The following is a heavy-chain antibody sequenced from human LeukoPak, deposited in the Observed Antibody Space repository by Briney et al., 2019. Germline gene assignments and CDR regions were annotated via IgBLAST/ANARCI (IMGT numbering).Heavy chain of an antibody. CDR3: ARVSRRYLEY. J-gene: IGHJ4*02. Sequence: XSXTXXVSGGSISSXXWSWXRQPXGXXLEWIGCIYTSGSTNYNPSLKSRVTMSVDTSKNQFSLKLSSVTAADTAVYYCARVSRRYLEYWGQGTLVTVSS. CDR1: GGSISSXX. CDR2: IYTSGST. V-gene: IGHV4-4*07. D-gene: IGHD3-3*01.